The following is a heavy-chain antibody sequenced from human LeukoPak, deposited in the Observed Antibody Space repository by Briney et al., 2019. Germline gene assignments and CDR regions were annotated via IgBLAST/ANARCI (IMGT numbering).Heavy chain of an antibody. Sequence: GGSLRLSCAASGFTFSNYSMTWVRQAPGKGLEWVSLISGSGGYTPYADSVRGRFSISRDNSKNTLYLQMNSLRAEDTAVFYCAKLPTTGWYAGGNWFDPWGQGTRVTVSS. D-gene: IGHD6-19*01. CDR1: GFTFSNYS. J-gene: IGHJ5*02. CDR3: AKLPTTGWYAGGNWFDP. V-gene: IGHV3-23*01. CDR2: ISGSGGYT.